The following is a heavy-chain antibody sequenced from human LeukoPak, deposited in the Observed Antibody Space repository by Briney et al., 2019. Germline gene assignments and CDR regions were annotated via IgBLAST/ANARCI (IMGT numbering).Heavy chain of an antibody. V-gene: IGHV3-21*01. D-gene: IGHD6-19*01. J-gene: IGHJ4*02. CDR1: GFTFSSYS. Sequence: GGSLRLSCAASGFTFSSYSMNWVRQAPGRGLEWVSSISSSSSYIYYAGSVKGRFTISRDNAKNSLYLQMNSLRAEDTAVYYCARSRLRVAGGGFDYWGQGTLVTVSS. CDR2: ISSSSSYI. CDR3: ARSRLRVAGGGFDY.